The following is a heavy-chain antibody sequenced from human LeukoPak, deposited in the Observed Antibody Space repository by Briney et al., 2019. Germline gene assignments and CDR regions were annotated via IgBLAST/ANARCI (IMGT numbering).Heavy chain of an antibody. V-gene: IGHV1-8*01. CDR2: MNPNSGNT. J-gene: IGHJ6*02. Sequence: ASVKVSCKASGYTFNNYDINWVRQAPGQGLEWMGWMNPNSGNTGYAQKFQGRVTMTRNTSISTAYMELSSLRSEDTAVYYCARGLHYYYGMDVWGQGTTVTVSS. CDR1: GYTFNNYD. CDR3: ARGLHYYYGMDV.